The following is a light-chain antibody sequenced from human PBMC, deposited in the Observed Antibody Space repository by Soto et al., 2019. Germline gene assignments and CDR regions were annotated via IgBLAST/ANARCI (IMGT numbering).Light chain of an antibody. V-gene: IGLV2-23*02. CDR1: SSDVGSYNL. CDR3: CSYAGSTTYV. Sequence: QSALTQPASVSGSPGQSITISCTGTSSDVGSYNLVSWYQQYPGKAPKVIIHQVTQRPSGVSNRFSGSKSGNTASLTISGLQAEDEADYYCCSYAGSTTYVFGTGTKLTVL. J-gene: IGLJ1*01. CDR2: QVT.